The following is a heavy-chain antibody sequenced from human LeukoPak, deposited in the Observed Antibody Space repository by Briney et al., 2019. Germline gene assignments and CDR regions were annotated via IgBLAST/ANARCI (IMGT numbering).Heavy chain of an antibody. CDR3: ARGPAYHFDY. V-gene: IGHV3-74*01. J-gene: IGHJ4*02. Sequence: PGGSLRLSCAASGFTFSNYRMHWVRQVPRKGLVWVSRIDSDGSSTGYAVSVKGRFTISRDNAKNTLYLQMNSLRADDTAVYYCARGPAYHFDYWGQGTLVTVSS. CDR2: IDSDGSST. CDR1: GFTFSNYR.